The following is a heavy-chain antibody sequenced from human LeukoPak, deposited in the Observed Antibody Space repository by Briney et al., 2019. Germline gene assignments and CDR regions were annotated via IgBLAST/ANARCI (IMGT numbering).Heavy chain of an antibody. CDR1: GFTFSSYW. J-gene: IGHJ4*02. V-gene: IGHV3-74*01. CDR2: INSDGSST. D-gene: IGHD4-17*01. CDR3: ASLNHDYGDYVYFDY. Sequence: GGSLRLSCAASGFTFSSYWMHWVRQAPGKGLVRVSRINSDGSSTSYADSVKGRFTISRDNAKNTLYLQMNSLRAEDTAVYYCASLNHDYGDYVYFDYWGQGTLVTVSS.